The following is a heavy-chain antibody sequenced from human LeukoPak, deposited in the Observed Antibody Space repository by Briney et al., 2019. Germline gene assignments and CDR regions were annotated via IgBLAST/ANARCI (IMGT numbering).Heavy chain of an antibody. CDR2: MHPNSGDT. D-gene: IGHD1-20*01. Sequence: ASVKVSCKTSGYTFTGYDINWVRQDAGQGFEWMGWMHPNSGDTGYAHNLQGRITITRDSSTATVFMELSSLRSEDTAMYYCARGRLNGNVDFWGQGTLVTVSS. J-gene: IGHJ4*02. CDR3: ARGRLNGNVDF. CDR1: GYTFTGYD. V-gene: IGHV1-8*01.